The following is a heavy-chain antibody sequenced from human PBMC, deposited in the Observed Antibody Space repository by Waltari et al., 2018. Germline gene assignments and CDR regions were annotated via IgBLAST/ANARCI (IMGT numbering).Heavy chain of an antibody. D-gene: IGHD3-22*01. CDR1: GGSISSCY. CDR2: IYTSGST. CDR3: ARGTYDSSGYEQVFDY. J-gene: IGHJ4*02. V-gene: IGHV4-4*07. Sequence: QVQLQESGPGLVKPSETLYLTCTATGGSISSCYWSWIRQPAGKGLEWIGRIYTSGSTNYNPSLKSRVAMSVDTSKNQFSLKLSSVTAADTAVYYCARGTYDSSGYEQVFDYWGQGTLVTVSS.